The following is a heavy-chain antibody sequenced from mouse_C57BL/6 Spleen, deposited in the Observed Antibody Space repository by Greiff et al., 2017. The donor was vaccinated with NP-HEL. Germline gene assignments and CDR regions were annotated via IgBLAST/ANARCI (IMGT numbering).Heavy chain of an antibody. CDR3: AKDYGLDY. D-gene: IGHD1-1*01. CDR1: GFTFSDYG. J-gene: IGHJ2*01. Sequence: EVQLVESGGGLVKPGGSLKLSCAASGFTFSDYGMHWVRQAPEKGLEWVAYISSGSSTIYYADTVKGRFTISRDNAKNTLFLQMTRLRSADTAMYYCAKDYGLDYWGQGTTLTVSS. V-gene: IGHV5-17*01. CDR2: ISSGSSTI.